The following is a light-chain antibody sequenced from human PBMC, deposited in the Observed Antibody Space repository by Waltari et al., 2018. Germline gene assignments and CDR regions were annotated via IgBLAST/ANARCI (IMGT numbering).Light chain of an antibody. V-gene: IGKV1-9*01. Sequence: DIQLTQSPSFVSASVGDRVTITCLASQGIGRYFAWYQQKPGNAPQFLVYAASTLQSGVPARFSGSGSGTEFTLPISSLQPEDFATYYCQQPYFYPRTFGQGTKVDIK. CDR2: AAS. CDR3: QQPYFYPRT. J-gene: IGKJ1*01. CDR1: QGIGRY.